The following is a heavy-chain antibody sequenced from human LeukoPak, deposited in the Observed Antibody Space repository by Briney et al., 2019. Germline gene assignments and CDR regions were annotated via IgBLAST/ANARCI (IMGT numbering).Heavy chain of an antibody. CDR1: GFTFSSYA. V-gene: IGHV3-23*01. D-gene: IGHD3-22*01. CDR2: ISGSGGIT. CDR3: AKGPYYYDSSGYSRRWFDP. J-gene: IGHJ5*02. Sequence: GGSLRLSCAASGFTFSSYAMRWVRQPPGKGLEWVSSISGSGGITYYADSVKGRFTISRDNSKNTLYLQMSSLRAEDTAVYHCAKGPYYYDSSGYSRRWFDPWGQGALVTVSS.